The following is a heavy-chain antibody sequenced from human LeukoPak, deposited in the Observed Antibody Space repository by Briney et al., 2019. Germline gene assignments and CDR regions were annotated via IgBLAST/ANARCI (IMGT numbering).Heavy chain of an antibody. D-gene: IGHD7-27*01. Sequence: GSLRLSCAASGFSFSSYWMHWVRQAPGKGPVWVSLISNDESTIIYADSVKGRFTISRDNAKNTLYLQMSSLRAEGTAVYYCARDVGTWGQGTLVTVSS. CDR3: ARDVGT. CDR2: ISNDESTI. J-gene: IGHJ5*02. V-gene: IGHV3-74*01. CDR1: GFSFSSYW.